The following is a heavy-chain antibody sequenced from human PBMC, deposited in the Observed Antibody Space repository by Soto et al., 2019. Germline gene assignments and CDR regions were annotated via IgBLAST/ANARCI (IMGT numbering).Heavy chain of an antibody. CDR1: GFTFSNVW. CDR3: TPLALKYNSDWYPLSD. V-gene: IGHV3-15*07. CDR2: IKSETDGGKI. J-gene: IGHJ4*02. Sequence: EVQLVESGGGLVKPGGSLRLSCAGSGFTFSNVWMNWVRQAPGKGLEWVGSIKSETDGGKIDYAAPVKGRFTISRDDSNNTLYLQMNSLKTEDTATYYCTPLALKYNSDWYPLSDWGQGTRVTVSS. D-gene: IGHD6-19*01.